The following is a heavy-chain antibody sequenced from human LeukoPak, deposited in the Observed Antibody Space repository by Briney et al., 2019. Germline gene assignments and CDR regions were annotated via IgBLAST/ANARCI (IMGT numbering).Heavy chain of an antibody. CDR2: INHSGST. Sequence: SETLSLTCAVYGGSFSDYYWSWIRQPPGKGLEWIGEINHSGSTNYNPSLKGRVTISVDTSKNQFSLKLSSVTAADTAVYYCARVGVVVPAAIRWFDPWGQGTLVTVSS. J-gene: IGHJ5*02. CDR3: ARVGVVVPAAIRWFDP. V-gene: IGHV4-34*01. D-gene: IGHD2-2*01. CDR1: GGSFSDYY.